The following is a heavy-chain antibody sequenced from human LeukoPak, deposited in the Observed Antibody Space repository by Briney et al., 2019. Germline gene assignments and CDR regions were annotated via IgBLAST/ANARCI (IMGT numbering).Heavy chain of an antibody. CDR2: FDPEDGET. J-gene: IGHJ4*02. CDR1: GYTLTELS. Sequence: ASVKVSCKVSGYTLTELSMHWVRQAPGKGLEWMGGFDPEDGETIYAQKFQGRVAMTEDTSTDTAYMELSSLRSEDTAVYYCATGSSGPYYFDYWGQGTLVTVPS. D-gene: IGHD6-19*01. V-gene: IGHV1-24*01. CDR3: ATGSSGPYYFDY.